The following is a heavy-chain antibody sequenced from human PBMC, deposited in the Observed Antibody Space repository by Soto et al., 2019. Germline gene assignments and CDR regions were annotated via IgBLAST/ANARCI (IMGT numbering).Heavy chain of an antibody. CDR3: VSPHSESSNAFDL. V-gene: IGHV3-30*04. Sequence: GGSLRLSCAASGFSFSHYAMHWVRQPPGKGLEWVALISYDGENQYFTDSVRGRFTISRDNSKTAVYLEMNNLRLDDTATYYCVSPHSESSNAFDLWGQGTLVTAPQ. D-gene: IGHD3-10*01. CDR2: ISYDGENQ. CDR1: GFSFSHYA. J-gene: IGHJ5*02.